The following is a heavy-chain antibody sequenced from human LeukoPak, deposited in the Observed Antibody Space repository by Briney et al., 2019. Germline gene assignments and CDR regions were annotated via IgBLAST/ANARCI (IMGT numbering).Heavy chain of an antibody. D-gene: IGHD2/OR15-2a*01. CDR3: ARTRILGGSPFDY. J-gene: IGHJ4*02. CDR2: ISYDGSKK. CDR1: GFTFSSYA. Sequence: GGSLGLSCAASGFTFSSYAMHWVRQGPGKGLEWVAVISYDGSKKYYADSVKGRFTISRDNSKNTLYLQMNSLRAEDTAVYYCARTRILGGSPFDYWGQGTLVTVSS. V-gene: IGHV3-30*04.